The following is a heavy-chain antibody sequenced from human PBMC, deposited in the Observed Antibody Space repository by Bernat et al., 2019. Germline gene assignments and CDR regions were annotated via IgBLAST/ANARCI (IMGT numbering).Heavy chain of an antibody. CDR1: GGSISSYY. J-gene: IGHJ6*02. CDR2: IYYSGST. V-gene: IGHV4-59*12. Sequence: QVQLQESGPGLVKPSETLSLTCTVSGGSISSYYWSWIRQPPGKGLEWIGYIYYSGSTYYNPSLKSRVTISVDTSKNQFSLKLSSVTAADTAVYYCASLGPGGSSLYYYYYGMDVWGQGTTVTVSS. D-gene: IGHD6-6*01. CDR3: ASLGPGGSSLYYYYYGMDV.